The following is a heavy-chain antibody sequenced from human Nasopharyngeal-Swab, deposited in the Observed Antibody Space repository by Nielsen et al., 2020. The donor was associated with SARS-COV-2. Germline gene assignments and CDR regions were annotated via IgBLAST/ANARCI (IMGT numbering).Heavy chain of an antibody. V-gene: IGHV3-9*01. D-gene: IGHD5-18*01. CDR3: AKDIGVDTAMIVY. J-gene: IGHJ4*02. CDR2: ISWNSGSI. CDR1: GFTFTGSW. Sequence: SLKISCAASGFTFTGSWMHWVRQAPGKGLEWVSGISWNSGSIGYADSVKGRFTISRDNAKNSLYLQMNSLRAEDTALYYCAKDIGVDTAMIVYWGQGTLVTASS.